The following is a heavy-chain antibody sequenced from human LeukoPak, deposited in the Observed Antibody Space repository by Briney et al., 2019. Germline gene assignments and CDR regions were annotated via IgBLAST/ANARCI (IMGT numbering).Heavy chain of an antibody. CDR2: INPNSGGT. D-gene: IGHD6-13*01. CDR3: AREVSSSSCNWFDP. J-gene: IGHJ5*02. Sequence: ASVKVSCKASGYTFTGYYMHWVRQAPGQRLEWMGWINPNSGGTNYAQKFQGRVTMTRDTSISTAYMELSRLRSDDTAVYYCAREVSSSSCNWFDPWGQGTLVTVSS. V-gene: IGHV1-2*02. CDR1: GYTFTGYY.